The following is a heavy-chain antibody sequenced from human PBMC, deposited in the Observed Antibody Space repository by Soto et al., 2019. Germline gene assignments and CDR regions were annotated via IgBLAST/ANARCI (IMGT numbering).Heavy chain of an antibody. CDR3: VRYYGARVYFDY. Sequence: PSESLSLTCAVYSGSFSGSYWSWIRQPPGKGLEWIGEINHSGSTNYNPSLKSRVTISVDTSKNQFSLKLSSVTAADTAVYYCVRYYGARVYFDYWGQGSLVTVSS. V-gene: IGHV4-34*01. CDR2: INHSGST. J-gene: IGHJ4*01. CDR1: SGSFSGSY. D-gene: IGHD4-17*01.